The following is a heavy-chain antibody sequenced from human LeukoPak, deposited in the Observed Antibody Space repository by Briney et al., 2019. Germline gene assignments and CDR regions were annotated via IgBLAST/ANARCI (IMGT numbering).Heavy chain of an antibody. CDR2: ISYDGSNK. D-gene: IGHD2-2*01. Sequence: SCKASGYTFTSYAMHWVRQAPGKGLEWVAVISYDGSNKYYADSVKGRFTISRDNSKNTLYLQMNSLRAEDTAVYYGVLGYCSSTSCSSTPIDYWGQGTLVTVSS. CDR3: VLGYCSSTSCSSTPIDY. V-gene: IGHV3-30-3*01. J-gene: IGHJ4*02. CDR1: GYTFTSYA.